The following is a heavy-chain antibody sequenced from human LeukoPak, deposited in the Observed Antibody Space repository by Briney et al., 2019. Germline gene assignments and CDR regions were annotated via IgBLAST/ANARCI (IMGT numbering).Heavy chain of an antibody. CDR2: VSGNGYTT. CDR3: ARDSSTTNYYYGMDV. D-gene: IGHD2-2*01. J-gene: IGHJ6*02. V-gene: IGHV3-64*01. Sequence: PGGSLRLSCAASGFSFSSYTMHWVRQAPGKGLEYVAAVSGNGYTTYYAKSLKGRFTISRDNSKNTLYLQMGSLRAEDMAVYYCARDSSTTNYYYGMDVWGQGTTVTVPS. CDR1: GFSFSSYT.